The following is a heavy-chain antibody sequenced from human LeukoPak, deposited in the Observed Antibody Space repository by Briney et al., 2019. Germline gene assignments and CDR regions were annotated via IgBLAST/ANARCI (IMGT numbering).Heavy chain of an antibody. Sequence: SETLSLTCTVSGGSISSGSYYWSWIRQPAGKGLEWIGRIYTSGSTNHNPSLKSRVTISVDTSKNQFSLKLSSVTAADTAVYYCAKNDYGDYADYWGQGTLVTVSS. J-gene: IGHJ4*02. D-gene: IGHD4-17*01. CDR1: GGSISSGSYY. CDR3: AKNDYGDYADY. CDR2: IYTSGST. V-gene: IGHV4-61*02.